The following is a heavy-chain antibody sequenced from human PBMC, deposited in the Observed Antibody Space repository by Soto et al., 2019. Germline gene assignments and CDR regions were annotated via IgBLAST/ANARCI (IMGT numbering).Heavy chain of an antibody. J-gene: IGHJ4*02. Sequence: EVQLVESGGGLVQPGGSLRLSCAASGFTFSSYWMTWVRQAPGKGLEWVANIKEDGSDKYYVDFVKGRFTISRDNAKNSLYMKKNSLRAEDTAVYYCARDRYCSGGSCYSRLFDNWGQGTLVTVSS. V-gene: IGHV3-7*01. CDR3: ARDRYCSGGSCYSRLFDN. CDR2: IKEDGSDK. CDR1: GFTFSSYW. D-gene: IGHD2-15*01.